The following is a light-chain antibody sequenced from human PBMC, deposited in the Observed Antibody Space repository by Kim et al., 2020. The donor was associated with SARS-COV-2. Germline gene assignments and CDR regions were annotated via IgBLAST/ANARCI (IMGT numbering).Light chain of an antibody. CDR2: DAS. CDR3: QQRSVWYT. J-gene: IGKJ2*01. Sequence: EIVLTQSPATLSLSPGERATLSCRASQSISYYLAWYQHKPGQAPRLLIYDASNRATGIPARFSGSGSGTGFTLTITSLEPEDFAVYYCQQRSVWYTFGQGTKLEI. V-gene: IGKV3-11*01. CDR1: QSISYY.